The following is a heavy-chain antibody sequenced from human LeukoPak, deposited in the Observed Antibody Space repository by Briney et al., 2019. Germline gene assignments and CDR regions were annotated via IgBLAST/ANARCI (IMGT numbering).Heavy chain of an antibody. J-gene: IGHJ5*02. CDR2: ICYSGST. D-gene: IGHD5-24*01. V-gene: IGHV4-39*01. CDR3: ARTENYIPEDCFDP. CDR1: GGSIGSSSYC. Sequence: SETLSLTCSVSGGSIGSSSYCWGWFRQPPGKGLEWIGTICYSGSTFYNPSLKSRVTLSVDTSKNQFSLKLSSVTAADTAVYYCARTENYIPEDCFDPWGQGTLVTVSS.